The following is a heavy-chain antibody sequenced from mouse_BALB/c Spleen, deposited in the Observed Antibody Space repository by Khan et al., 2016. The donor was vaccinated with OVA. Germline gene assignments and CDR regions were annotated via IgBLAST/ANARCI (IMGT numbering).Heavy chain of an antibody. CDR3: AREWGAWFPY. V-gene: IGHV1-77*01. J-gene: IGHJ3*01. CDR2: IYPGSNNT. CDR1: GYTFTDYN. Sequence: QVQLQQSGAELARPGASVKLSCKASGYTFTDYNINWVKQRTGQGLEWIGEIYPGSNNTYYNEKFKGQATLTADKSSSTPYMQHSSLTSEDSAVYCCAREWGAWFPYGGQGTLVTGSA.